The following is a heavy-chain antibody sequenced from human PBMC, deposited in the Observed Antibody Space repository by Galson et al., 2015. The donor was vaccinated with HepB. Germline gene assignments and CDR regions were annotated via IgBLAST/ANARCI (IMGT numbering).Heavy chain of an antibody. D-gene: IGHD3-22*01. J-gene: IGHJ4*02. CDR1: GYTFTTYG. CDR2: FDPEDGET. V-gene: IGHV1-24*01. Sequence: SVKVSCKASGYTFTTYGISWVRQAPGHGLEWMGGFDPEDGETIYAQKFQGRVTMTEDTSTDTAYMELSSLRSEDTAMYYCATDRSGYYSLDYWGQGTLVTVSS. CDR3: ATDRSGYYSLDY.